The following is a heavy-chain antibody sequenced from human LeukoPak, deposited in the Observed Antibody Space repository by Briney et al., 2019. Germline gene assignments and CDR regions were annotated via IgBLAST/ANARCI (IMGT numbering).Heavy chain of an antibody. CDR3: ATLAYYDFWSGYYRY. CDR2: FDPEDGET. D-gene: IGHD3-3*01. J-gene: IGHJ4*02. CDR1: GYTLTELS. Sequence: ASVKVSCKVSGYTLTELSMHWVRQAPGKGLEWMGGFDPEDGETIYAQKFQGRVTMTEDTSTDTAYMELSSLRSEDTAVYYCATLAYYDFWSGYYRYWGQGTLVTVSS. V-gene: IGHV1-24*01.